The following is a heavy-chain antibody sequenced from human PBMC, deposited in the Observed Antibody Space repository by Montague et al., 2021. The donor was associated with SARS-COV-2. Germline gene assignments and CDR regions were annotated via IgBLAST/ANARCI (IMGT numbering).Heavy chain of an antibody. V-gene: IGHV3-23*01. CDR1: EFTFSNYV. Sequence: SLRLSCAASEFTFSNYVMNWVRQAPGKGLEWVSAITDSGSSTFYADSVKGRFTISRDNSKNTVYLQMNTLRAEDTAIYYCAKTGGIIAADTWGQGTLVTVSS. J-gene: IGHJ4*02. CDR3: AKTGGIIAADT. CDR2: ITDSGSST. D-gene: IGHD6-13*01.